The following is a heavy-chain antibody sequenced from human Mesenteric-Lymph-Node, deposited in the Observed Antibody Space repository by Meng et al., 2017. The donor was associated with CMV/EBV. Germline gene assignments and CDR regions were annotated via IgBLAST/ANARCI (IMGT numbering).Heavy chain of an antibody. Sequence: GESLKISCAASGFTFSSYGMHWVRQAPGKGLEWVSAISGSGGSTYYADSVKGRFTISRDNSKNTLYLQMNSLRAEDTAVYYCAKDHYYYDSSGCDPWGQGTLVTVSS. D-gene: IGHD3-22*01. CDR2: ISGSGGST. CDR3: AKDHYYYDSSGCDP. CDR1: GFTFSSYG. V-gene: IGHV3-23*01. J-gene: IGHJ5*02.